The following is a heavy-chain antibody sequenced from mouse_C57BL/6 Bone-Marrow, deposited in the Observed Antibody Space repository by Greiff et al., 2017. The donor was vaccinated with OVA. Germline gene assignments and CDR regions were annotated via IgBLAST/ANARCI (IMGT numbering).Heavy chain of an antibody. CDR1: GFTFSSYA. Sequence: EVQVVESGGGLVKPGGSLKLSCAASGFTFSSYAMSWVRQTPEKRLEWVATISDGGSYTYYPDNVKGRFTISRDNAKNNLYLQMSHLKSEDTAMYYCARDKAGEGAYWGQGTLVTVSA. V-gene: IGHV5-4*01. CDR3: ARDKAGEGAY. J-gene: IGHJ3*01. CDR2: ISDGGSYT.